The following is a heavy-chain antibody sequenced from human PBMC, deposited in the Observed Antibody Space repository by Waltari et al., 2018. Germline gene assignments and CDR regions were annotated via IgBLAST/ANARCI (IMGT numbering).Heavy chain of an antibody. CDR2: IKHSGST. V-gene: IGHV4-34*01. CDR1: GGSFSGYY. J-gene: IGHJ5*02. D-gene: IGHD2-2*01. CDR3: ARRFGIVVVPAATNWFDP. Sequence: QVQLQQWGAGLLKPSETLSLTCAVYGGSFSGYYWSWIRQPPGKGLEWIGEIKHSGSTNYNPSLKSRVTISVDTSKNQFSLKLSSVTAADTAVYYCARRFGIVVVPAATNWFDPWGQGTLVTVSS.